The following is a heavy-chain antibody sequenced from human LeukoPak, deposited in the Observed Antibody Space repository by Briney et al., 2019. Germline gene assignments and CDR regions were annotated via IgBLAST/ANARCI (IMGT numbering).Heavy chain of an antibody. Sequence: GGSLRLSCAASGFTFSDYFMSWIRQAPGKGLEWVSYISSSGTTIYYADSVKGRFTISRDNAKNSVYLQMNSLGADDTAVYYCATYSILNAREFRYWGQGTLVTVTS. CDR3: ATYSILNAREFRY. CDR2: ISSSGTTI. J-gene: IGHJ1*01. D-gene: IGHD4-11*01. CDR1: GFTFSDYF. V-gene: IGHV3-11*04.